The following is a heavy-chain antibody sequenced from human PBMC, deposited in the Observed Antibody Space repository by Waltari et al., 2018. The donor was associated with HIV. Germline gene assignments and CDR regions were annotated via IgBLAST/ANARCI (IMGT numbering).Heavy chain of an antibody. CDR3: ARGGSGWTPVY. CDR1: DFTFTSDA. J-gene: IGHJ4*02. V-gene: IGHV3-30-3*01. CDR2: ISNDGGNK. D-gene: IGHD6-19*01. Sequence: QLQLAESGGGVGQLGRSLRRSCEATDFTFTSDAMHGVRQAPGKGLEGVAVISNDGGNKYYADSVKGRFTISRDNSKNTLYLQMNSLRAEDTAVYYCARGGSGWTPVYWGQGTLVTVSS.